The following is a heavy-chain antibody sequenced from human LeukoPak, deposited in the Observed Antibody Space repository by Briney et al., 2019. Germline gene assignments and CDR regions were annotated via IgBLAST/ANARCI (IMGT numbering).Heavy chain of an antibody. D-gene: IGHD3-16*02. CDR2: IYWNDDK. V-gene: IGHV2-5*01. J-gene: IGHJ4*02. CDR3: AHSAYDYVWGSYRPNPFDY. Sequence: SGPTLVNPTQTLTLTCTFSGFSLSTSGVGVGWIRQPPGKALEWLALIYWNDDKRYSPSLESRLTITKDTSKNQVVLTMTNMDPVDTATYYCAHSAYDYVWGSYRPNPFDYWGQGTLVTVSS. CDR1: GFSLSTSGVG.